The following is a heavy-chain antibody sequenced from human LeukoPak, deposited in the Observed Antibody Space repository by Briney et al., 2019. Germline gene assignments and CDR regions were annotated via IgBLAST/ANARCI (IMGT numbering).Heavy chain of an antibody. CDR1: GFTFSSYC. J-gene: IGHJ5*02. CDR3: LGNWFDP. Sequence: GGSLRLSCAASGFTFSSYCMSWVRKAPGKGLEWVADIKQDGSEKYYVDSVKGRFTISRDNAKNSLYLQMNSLRAEDTAVYYCLGNWFDPWGQGTLVTVYS. CDR2: IKQDGSEK. V-gene: IGHV3-7*01.